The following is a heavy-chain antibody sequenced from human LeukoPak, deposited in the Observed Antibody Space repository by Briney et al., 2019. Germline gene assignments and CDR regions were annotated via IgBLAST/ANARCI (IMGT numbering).Heavy chain of an antibody. J-gene: IGHJ4*02. CDR1: GFTVSSNY. D-gene: IGHD3-22*01. CDR3: ARDRYYYDSSGYAFDY. CDR2: IYSGGST. V-gene: IGHV3-66*01. Sequence: GGSLRLSCAASGFTVSSNYMSWVRQAPGKGLEWVSVIYSGGSTYYADSVKGRFTISRDNSKNKLYLQMNSLRAEDTAVYYCARDRYYYDSSGYAFDYWGQGTLVTVSS.